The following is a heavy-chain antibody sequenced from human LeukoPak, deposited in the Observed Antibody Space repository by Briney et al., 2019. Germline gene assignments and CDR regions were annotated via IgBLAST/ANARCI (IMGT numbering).Heavy chain of an antibody. V-gene: IGHV3-23*01. D-gene: IGHD3-22*01. CDR2: ISGSGGST. J-gene: IGHJ4*02. CDR3: ARHGGNYYDSSGYYFGYDY. CDR1: GFTFSSYA. Sequence: PGGSLRLSCAASGFTFSSYAMSWVRQAPGKGLEWVSAISGSGGSTYYADSVKGRFTISRDNPKNTLYLQMNSLRAEDTAVYYCARHGGNYYDSSGYYFGYDYWGQGTLVTVSS.